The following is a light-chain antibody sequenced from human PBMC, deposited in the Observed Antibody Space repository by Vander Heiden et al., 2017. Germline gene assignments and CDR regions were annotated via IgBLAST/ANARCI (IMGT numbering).Light chain of an antibody. Sequence: DIVMTQSPDSRAVSLGERATINCKSSQSVLYSSNNKNYLAWYQQKPGQPPKLLIYWASTRESGVPDRFRGSGSGTDFTLSISSLQAEDVAVYYCQEEDTTLWTFGQGTKVEIK. J-gene: IGKJ1*01. V-gene: IGKV4-1*01. CDR1: QSVLYSSNNKNY. CDR3: QEEDTTLWT. CDR2: WAS.